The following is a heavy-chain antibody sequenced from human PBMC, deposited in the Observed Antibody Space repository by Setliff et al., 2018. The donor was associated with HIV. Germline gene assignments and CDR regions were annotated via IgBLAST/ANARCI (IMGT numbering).Heavy chain of an antibody. CDR3: ARDNYDYSSGYGLFN. D-gene: IGHD3-22*01. J-gene: IGHJ3*01. CDR1: GYSFTSYG. V-gene: IGHV1-3*01. Sequence: ASVKVSCKASGYSFTSYGMNWVRQAPGQRLEWMGWINAGNGNTKYSQKFQGRVTITRDTSASTAYMELSSLGSDDTAVYYCARDNYDYSSGYGLFNWGQGTMVTVSS. CDR2: INAGNGNT.